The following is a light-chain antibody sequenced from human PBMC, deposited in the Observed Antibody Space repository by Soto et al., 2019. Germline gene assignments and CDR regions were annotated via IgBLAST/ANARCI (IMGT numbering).Light chain of an antibody. CDR2: EGS. CDR1: SSDVGSYNL. J-gene: IGLJ1*01. CDR3: CSYAGSSTV. Sequence: QSVRPQPASVSGSAGQSITISCTRTSSDVGSYNLVSWYQQNPGKAPKLMIYEGSKRPSGVSNRFSGSKSGNTASLTISGLKAEDEADYYCCSYAGSSTVFGTGTKVTVL. V-gene: IGLV2-23*03.